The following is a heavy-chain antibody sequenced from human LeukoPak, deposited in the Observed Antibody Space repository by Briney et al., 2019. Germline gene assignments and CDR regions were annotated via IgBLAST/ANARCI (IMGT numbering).Heavy chain of an antibody. CDR3: ARDRIAAVNWFGP. Sequence: GGSLRLSCAASGFTFSSYSMNWVRQAPGKGLEWVSSISSSSSYIYYADSVKGRFTISRDNAKNSLYLQMNSLRAEDTAVYYCARDRIAAVNWFGPWGQGTLVTVSS. V-gene: IGHV3-21*01. CDR1: GFTFSSYS. CDR2: ISSSSSYI. D-gene: IGHD6-13*01. J-gene: IGHJ5*02.